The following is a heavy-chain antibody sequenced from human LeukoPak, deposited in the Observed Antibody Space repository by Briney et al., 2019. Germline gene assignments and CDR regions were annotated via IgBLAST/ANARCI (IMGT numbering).Heavy chain of an antibody. V-gene: IGHV3-74*01. J-gene: IGHJ4*02. Sequence: GSLRLSCAASGFTFSSSWMHWVRQAPGKGLVWVSRIKSDGSSTSYADSVKGRFTISRDNAKNTLYLQMNSLRAEDTAVYYCAGDLYYGDSYWGQGTLVTVSS. D-gene: IGHD4-17*01. CDR2: IKSDGSST. CDR1: GFTFSSSW. CDR3: AGDLYYGDSY.